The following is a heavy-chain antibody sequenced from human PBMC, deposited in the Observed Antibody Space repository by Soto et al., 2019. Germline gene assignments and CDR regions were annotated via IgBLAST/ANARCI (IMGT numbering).Heavy chain of an antibody. D-gene: IGHD3-9*01. CDR3: ARESYDILTGYYKGINDY. CDR1: GGSFSGYY. V-gene: IGHV4-34*01. Sequence: SETLSLTCAVYGGSFSGYYWSWIRQPPGKGLEWIGEINHSGSTNYSPSLKSRVTISVDTSKNQFSLKLSSVTAADTAVYYCARESYDILTGYYKGINDYWGQGTLVTVSS. CDR2: INHSGST. J-gene: IGHJ4*02.